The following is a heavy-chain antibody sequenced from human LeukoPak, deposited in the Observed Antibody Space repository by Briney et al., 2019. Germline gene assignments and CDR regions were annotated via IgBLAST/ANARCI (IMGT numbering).Heavy chain of an antibody. CDR1: GGSISDYY. V-gene: IGHV4-59*01. CDR2: IYYSGST. J-gene: IGHJ4*02. CDR3: ARVVRQWLAYFDY. Sequence: SETLSLTCTVSGGSISDYYWTWIRQPPGKGLEWIGYIYYSGSTNYNPSLKSRVTMSIDTSKNQFSLKLSSVTAADTAVYYCARVVRQWLAYFDYWGQGTLVTVSS. D-gene: IGHD6-19*01.